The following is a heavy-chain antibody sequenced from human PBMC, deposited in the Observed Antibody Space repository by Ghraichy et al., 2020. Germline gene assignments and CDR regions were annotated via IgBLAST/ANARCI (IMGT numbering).Heavy chain of an antibody. Sequence: SETLSLTCTVSGGSISSYYWSWIRQPPGKGLEWIGYIYYSGSTNYNPSLKSRVTITVDTSKNQFSLKLSSVTAADTAVYYCARDQGAAPYDILTGPYYYGMDVWGQGTTVTVSS. D-gene: IGHD3-9*01. J-gene: IGHJ6*02. CDR3: ARDQGAAPYDILTGPYYYGMDV. CDR2: IYYSGST. CDR1: GGSISSYY. V-gene: IGHV4-59*01.